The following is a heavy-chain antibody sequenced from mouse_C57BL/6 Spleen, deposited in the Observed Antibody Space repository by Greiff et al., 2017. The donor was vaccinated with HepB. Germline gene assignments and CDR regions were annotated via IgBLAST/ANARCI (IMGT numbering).Heavy chain of an antibody. Sequence: EVMLVESGGGLVQPKGSLKLSCAASGFSFNTYAMNWVRQAPGKGLEWVARIRSKSNNYATYYADSVKDRFTISRDDSESMLYLQMNNLKTEDTAMYYCVRHGTGTGAMDYWGQGTSVTVSS. CDR2: IRSKSNNYAT. CDR3: VRHGTGTGAMDY. J-gene: IGHJ4*01. CDR1: GFSFNTYA. D-gene: IGHD4-1*01. V-gene: IGHV10-1*01.